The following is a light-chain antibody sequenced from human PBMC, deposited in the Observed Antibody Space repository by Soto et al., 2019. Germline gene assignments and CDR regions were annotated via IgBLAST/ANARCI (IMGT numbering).Light chain of an antibody. CDR2: DAS. Sequence: DIQMTHSPSTLSASVGDRVTITFRSSQSISSWLAWYQQKPGKAPKLLIYDASSLESGVPSRFSGSGSGTEFTLTISSLQPDDFATYYCQQYNSYSPWTFGQGTKVDI. CDR1: QSISSW. CDR3: QQYNSYSPWT. V-gene: IGKV1-5*01. J-gene: IGKJ1*01.